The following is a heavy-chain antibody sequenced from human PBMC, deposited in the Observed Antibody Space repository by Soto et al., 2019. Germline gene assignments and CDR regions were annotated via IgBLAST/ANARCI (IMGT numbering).Heavy chain of an antibody. V-gene: IGHV1-69*13. Sequence: SVKVSCKASGGTFSSYAISWVRQAPGEGLEWMGGIIPIFGTANYAQKFQGRVTITADESTSTAYMELSSLRSEDTAVYYCARDSKGVAVAGNLFGFDYWGQGTLVTVSS. CDR2: IIPIFGTA. D-gene: IGHD6-19*01. CDR3: ARDSKGVAVAGNLFGFDY. CDR1: GGTFSSYA. J-gene: IGHJ4*02.